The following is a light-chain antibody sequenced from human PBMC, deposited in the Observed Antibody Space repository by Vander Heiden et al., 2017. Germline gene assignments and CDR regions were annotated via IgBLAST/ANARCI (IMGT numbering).Light chain of an antibody. J-gene: IGLJ3*02. V-gene: IGLV2-14*03. CDR2: DVS. CDR1: SSDVGGYNY. CDR3: SAYTSSHTLV. Sequence: QSALPQPASVSGSPGQSFTISCTGTSSDVGGYNYVSWYQQRPGKAPQLMIYDVSTRPSGVSNRFSGSKSGNTASPTTSGLQAEDEADYYCSAYTSSHTLVFGGGTKLTVL.